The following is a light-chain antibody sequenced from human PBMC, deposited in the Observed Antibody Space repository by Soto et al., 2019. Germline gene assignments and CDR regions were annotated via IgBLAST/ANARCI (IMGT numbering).Light chain of an antibody. Sequence: DIRMTQSPSTLSASIGDRVTITCRASQRIGTWLAWYQQKPGKAPKLLIYKASSLESGVPSRFSGSGSGTEFTLTISSLQPDDFATYYCQHYNSYSEAFGQGTKVDIK. CDR2: KAS. J-gene: IGKJ1*01. CDR1: QRIGTW. V-gene: IGKV1-5*03. CDR3: QHYNSYSEA.